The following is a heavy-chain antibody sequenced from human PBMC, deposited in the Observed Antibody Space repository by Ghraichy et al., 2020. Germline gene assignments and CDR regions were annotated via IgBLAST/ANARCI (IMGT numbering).Heavy chain of an antibody. CDR1: GFSFSSYW. J-gene: IGHJ3*02. Sequence: LSLTCAASGFSFSSYWMSWVRQAPGKGLEWVANIRQDESEKDYVDSVKGRFTISRDNAKNSLDLQMNSLRAEDTAVYYCARDRPPNHAFDIWGQGTMVTVSS. CDR3: ARDRPPNHAFDI. CDR2: IRQDESEK. V-gene: IGHV3-7*01.